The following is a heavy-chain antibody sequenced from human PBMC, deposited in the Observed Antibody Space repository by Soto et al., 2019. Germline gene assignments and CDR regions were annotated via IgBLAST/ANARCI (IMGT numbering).Heavy chain of an antibody. J-gene: IGHJ5*02. D-gene: IGHD3-22*01. CDR1: GFTFSSYA. CDR2: ISGGGDST. V-gene: IGHV3-23*01. CDR3: AKMIVAHPKNWFDP. Sequence: GGSLRLSCAASGFTFSSYAMSWVRQAPGKGLEWVSAISGGGDSTHYADSVKGRFTISRDSSKSTLYPQMNSLRVEDTAVYYCAKMIVAHPKNWFDPWGQGTLVTVSS.